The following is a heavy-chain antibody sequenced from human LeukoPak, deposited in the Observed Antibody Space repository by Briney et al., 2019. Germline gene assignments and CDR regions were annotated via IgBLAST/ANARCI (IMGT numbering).Heavy chain of an antibody. D-gene: IGHD5-18*01. Sequence: GGSLSLSCAASGFTSSSYAMSWVRQAPGKGLEWVSGISGSGGSTYYADSVKGRFTISRDISKNTLYLQMNSLRAEDTAVYYCAKGATAMEFFDCWGQGTLVTVSS. CDR3: AKGATAMEFFDC. J-gene: IGHJ4*02. CDR1: GFTSSSYA. CDR2: ISGSGGST. V-gene: IGHV3-23*01.